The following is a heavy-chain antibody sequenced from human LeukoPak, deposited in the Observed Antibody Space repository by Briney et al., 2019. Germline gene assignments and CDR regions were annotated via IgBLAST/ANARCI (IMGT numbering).Heavy chain of an antibody. CDR3: GSIVSVFKDSAWNEAYIVP. Sequence: SETLSLSCTVSGGSINNYFWSWIRQPAGKGLEWIGRTHTSGSTNYNPSLRSRVAMSLDTSKNQFSLKLRSVTAADTALYYCGSIVSVFKDSAWNEAYIVPSGRGILVTVSS. J-gene: IGHJ5*02. V-gene: IGHV4-4*07. CDR2: THTSGST. D-gene: IGHD6-19*01. CDR1: GGSINNYF.